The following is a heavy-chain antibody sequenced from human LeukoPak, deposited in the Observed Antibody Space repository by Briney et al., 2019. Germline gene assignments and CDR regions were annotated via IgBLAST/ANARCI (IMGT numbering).Heavy chain of an antibody. V-gene: IGHV4-31*03. CDR2: IYYSGST. CDR1: GGSISSGGYY. D-gene: IGHD4-11*01. CDR3: ARERATVAYYYYYYYMDV. Sequence: PSQTLSLTCTVSGGSISSGGYYWSWIRQHPGKGLEWIGYIYYSGSTYYNPSLKSRVTISVDTSKNQFSLKLSSVTAADTAVYYCARERATVAYYYYYYYMDVWGKGTTVTVSS. J-gene: IGHJ6*03.